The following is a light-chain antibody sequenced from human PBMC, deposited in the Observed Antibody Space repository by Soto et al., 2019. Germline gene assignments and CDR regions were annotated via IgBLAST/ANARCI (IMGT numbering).Light chain of an antibody. J-gene: IGLJ3*02. CDR2: NTN. V-gene: IGLV7-46*01. CDR3: LLSYPYPPWV. CDR1: TGTVTSGHY. Sequence: QAVVTQESSLTVSPGGTVTLTCGSSTGTVTSGHYPYWFQQKPGQAPKTLIYNTNNKHSWTPARFSGSLLGGKAALTLSGAQPEDEADYYCLLSYPYPPWVFGAGTKLTVL.